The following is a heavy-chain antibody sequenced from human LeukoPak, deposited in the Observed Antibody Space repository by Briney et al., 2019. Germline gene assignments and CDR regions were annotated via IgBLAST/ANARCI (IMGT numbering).Heavy chain of an antibody. D-gene: IGHD3-10*01. CDR3: AREPYRFGAFDI. CDR1: GITFSSYG. J-gene: IGHJ3*02. Sequence: GGSLRLSCAASGITFSSYGMHWVRQSPGKGLDWVAFIRYDGSTKYYADSVRGRFTISRDNSKNTLYLQMNSLRAEDTAVYYCAREPYRFGAFDIWGQGTMVTVSS. V-gene: IGHV3-30*02. CDR2: IRYDGSTK.